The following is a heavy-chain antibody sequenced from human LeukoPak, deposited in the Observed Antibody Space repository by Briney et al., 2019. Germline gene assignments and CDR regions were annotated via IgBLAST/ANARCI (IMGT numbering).Heavy chain of an antibody. V-gene: IGHV1-2*02. CDR1: GYTFTDYI. Sequence: ASVKVSCKSSGYTFTDYIMHWVRQPPGQGLELMGWISPTNGGTNYAQKFQGRVTMTRDTSINTAYLELRRLTSDDTGVYYCASVTCSDFSDFDYWGQGTLVIVSS. CDR3: ASVTCSDFSDFDY. J-gene: IGHJ4*02. D-gene: IGHD2-15*01. CDR2: ISPTNGGT.